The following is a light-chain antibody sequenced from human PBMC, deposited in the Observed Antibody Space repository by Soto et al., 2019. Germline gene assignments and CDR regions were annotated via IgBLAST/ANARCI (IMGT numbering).Light chain of an antibody. CDR2: AAT. J-gene: IGKJ5*01. CDR1: QSISAY. Sequence: DIQMTQSPSSLFASVGDRVTITCRASQSISAYLNWYQQRPGKAPSLLIYAATRLHSGVPSRFSGSGFGNDFTLTIRSLQPEDFATYYCQRSYRSISFGQGTRLEMK. CDR3: QRSYRSIS. V-gene: IGKV1-39*01.